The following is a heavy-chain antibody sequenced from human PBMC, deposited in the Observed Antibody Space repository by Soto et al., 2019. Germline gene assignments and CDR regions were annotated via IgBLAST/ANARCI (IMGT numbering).Heavy chain of an antibody. D-gene: IGHD6-25*01. CDR3: VRSFGVAAAGPFDY. CDR1: GGSISSGGYY. J-gene: IGHJ4*02. Sequence: QVQLQESGPGLVKPSQTLSLTCTVSGGSISSGGYYWSWIRQHPGKGLEWIGNIYDSGSTYYNPYLNSRVTISVNTSKNQFSLKLSSVTAAGTAVYYCVRSFGVAAAGPFDYWGQGTLVTVSS. V-gene: IGHV4-31*03. CDR2: IYDSGST.